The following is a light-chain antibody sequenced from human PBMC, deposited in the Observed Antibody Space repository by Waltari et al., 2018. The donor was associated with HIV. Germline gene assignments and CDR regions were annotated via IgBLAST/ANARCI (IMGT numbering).Light chain of an antibody. CDR3: NSYTSTTTRWL. CDR1: SSDVGGYNY. V-gene: IGLV2-14*03. CDR2: DVG. Sequence: QSALTQPASVSGSPGQSIIISCTGTSSDVGGYNYVSWYQQHPGKAPKLLIFDVGNRPSGVSNRFSGAKSGNTASLTISGLQTEDEADYYCNSYTSTTTRWLFGGGTRLTVL. J-gene: IGLJ3*02.